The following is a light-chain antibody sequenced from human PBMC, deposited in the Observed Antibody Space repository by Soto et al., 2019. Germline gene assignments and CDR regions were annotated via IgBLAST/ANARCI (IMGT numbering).Light chain of an antibody. CDR3: QQYHSFPLT. Sequence: DFQMTQFPSTLSASVGDRVTITCRASQSISPWLAWYQQKPGKAPKLLIYKASSLQSGVPSRFSGSGSGTECTLTISGLQPDDFATYYCQQYHSFPLTFGGGTKVDIK. CDR1: QSISPW. J-gene: IGKJ4*01. V-gene: IGKV1-5*03. CDR2: KAS.